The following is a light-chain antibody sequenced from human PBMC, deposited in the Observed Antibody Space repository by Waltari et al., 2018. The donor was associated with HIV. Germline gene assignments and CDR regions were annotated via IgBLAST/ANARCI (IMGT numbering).Light chain of an antibody. V-gene: IGLV2-11*01. J-gene: IGLJ1*01. CDR3: CSHAGNLIFT. Sequence: QSALTQPHSVSGSPGQSLPISCTGTSTYVDTFVSWYQQHPGKAPKVIIYDVNKRPSGVPDRFSGSKSGNTAFLTISGLQAEDEAEYHCCSHAGNLIFTFGPGTKVTVL. CDR2: DVN. CDR1: STYVDTF.